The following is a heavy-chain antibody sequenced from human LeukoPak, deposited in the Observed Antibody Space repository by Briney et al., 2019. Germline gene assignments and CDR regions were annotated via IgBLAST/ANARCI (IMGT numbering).Heavy chain of an antibody. CDR2: IYYSGST. CDR1: GGSISSGDYY. V-gene: IGHV4-30-4*08. J-gene: IGHJ4*02. Sequence: KTSETLSLTCTVSGGSISSGDYYWSWIRQPPGKGLEWIGYIYYSGSTYYNPSLKSRVTISVDTSKNQFSLKLSSVTAADTAVYYCARHLHQQLGIAYYFDYWGQGTLVTVSS. CDR3: ARHLHQQLGIAYYFDY. D-gene: IGHD6-6*01.